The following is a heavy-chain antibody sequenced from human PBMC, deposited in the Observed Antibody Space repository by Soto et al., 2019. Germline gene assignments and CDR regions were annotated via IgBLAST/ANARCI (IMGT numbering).Heavy chain of an antibody. CDR3: ARASYDSSTYYLDY. D-gene: IGHD3-22*01. Sequence: SETLSLTCTVSGASISSGDYYWTWIRQPPGKGLEWIGSIYYSGSTYYNPSLKSRVTISVDTSNNQFSLKLSSVTAADTAVYYCARASYDSSTYYLDYWGQGTLVTVSS. V-gene: IGHV4-30-4*01. J-gene: IGHJ4*02. CDR1: GASISSGDYY. CDR2: IYYSGST.